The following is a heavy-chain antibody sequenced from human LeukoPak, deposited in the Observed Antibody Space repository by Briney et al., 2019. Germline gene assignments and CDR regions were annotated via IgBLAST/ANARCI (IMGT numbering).Heavy chain of an antibody. CDR2: ISASGGHT. D-gene: IGHD3-10*01. V-gene: IGHV3-23*01. CDR1: GFTFSSCA. Sequence: GGSLRLSCAASGFTFSSCAMSWVRQAPGKGLEWVSGISASGGHTFYADSVKGRFSISRDNSKNTLYLEVISLTAEDTAVYYCAKDDAWLRFGEWSQGTLVTVSS. CDR3: AKDDAWLRFGE. J-gene: IGHJ4*02.